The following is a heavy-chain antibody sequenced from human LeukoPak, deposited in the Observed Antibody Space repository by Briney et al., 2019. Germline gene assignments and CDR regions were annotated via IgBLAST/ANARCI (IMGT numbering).Heavy chain of an antibody. CDR1: GYSFSSYS. Sequence: GESLKISCKGLGYSFSSYSIGWVRQMPGDGLEWMGIIYPDVSDTRYSPSFQGQVTISADKSFSTAYLQWSSLKASDTAMYYCARQYYDFWSGYPRQTYYFDYWGQGTLVTVSS. CDR2: IYPDVSDT. D-gene: IGHD3-3*01. CDR3: ARQYYDFWSGYPRQTYYFDY. V-gene: IGHV5-51*01. J-gene: IGHJ4*02.